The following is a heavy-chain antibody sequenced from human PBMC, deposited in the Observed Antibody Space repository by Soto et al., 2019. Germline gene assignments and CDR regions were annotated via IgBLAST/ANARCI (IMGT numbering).Heavy chain of an antibody. CDR3: ARPTGYSSGWYAFDI. J-gene: IGHJ3*02. CDR2: INPNSDGT. Sequence: ASVKVSCKASGYTFTGYYMHWVRQAPGQGLEWMGWINPNSDGTNYAQKFQGWVTMTRDTSISTAYMELCRLRSDDTAVYYCARPTGYSSGWYAFDIWGQGTMVTVSS. V-gene: IGHV1-2*04. D-gene: IGHD6-19*01. CDR1: GYTFTGYY.